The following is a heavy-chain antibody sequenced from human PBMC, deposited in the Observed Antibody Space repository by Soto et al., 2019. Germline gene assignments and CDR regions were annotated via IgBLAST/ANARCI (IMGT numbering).Heavy chain of an antibody. Sequence: SVKVSCKASGGTFSSYAISWGRQAPGQGLEWMGGIIPIFGTANYAQKFQGRVTITADESTSTAYMELSSLRSEDTAVYYCARPLRLDYYDSSGDGAFDIWGQGTMVTVSS. V-gene: IGHV1-69*13. D-gene: IGHD3-22*01. CDR1: GGTFSSYA. J-gene: IGHJ3*02. CDR3: ARPLRLDYYDSSGDGAFDI. CDR2: IIPIFGTA.